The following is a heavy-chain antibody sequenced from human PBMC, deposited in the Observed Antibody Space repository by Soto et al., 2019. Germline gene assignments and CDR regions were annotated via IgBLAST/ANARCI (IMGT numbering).Heavy chain of an antibody. CDR3: ARGNYGDYRNFDY. D-gene: IGHD4-17*01. J-gene: IGHJ4*02. CDR1: GYTFTSYA. Sequence: ASVKVSCKASGYTFTSYAMHWVRQAPGQRLEWMGWINAGNGNTKYSQKFQGRVTMTTDTSTSTAYMELRSLRSDDTAVYYCARGNYGDYRNFDYWGQGTLVTVSS. CDR2: INAGNGNT. V-gene: IGHV1-3*01.